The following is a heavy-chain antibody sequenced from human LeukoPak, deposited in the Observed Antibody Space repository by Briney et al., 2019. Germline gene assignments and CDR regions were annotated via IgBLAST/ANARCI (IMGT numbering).Heavy chain of an antibody. CDR2: INTNTGET. Sequence: GASVKVSCKASGYTFIDYYMNWVRQAPGQGLKWMGWINTNTGETNYAQKFQGRVTMTRDTSISTVYMELTSLTSDDTAVYYCARWGGVQFDSWGQGTLVTVSS. J-gene: IGHJ5*01. D-gene: IGHD2-8*01. CDR3: ARWGGVQFDS. V-gene: IGHV1-2*02. CDR1: GYTFIDYY.